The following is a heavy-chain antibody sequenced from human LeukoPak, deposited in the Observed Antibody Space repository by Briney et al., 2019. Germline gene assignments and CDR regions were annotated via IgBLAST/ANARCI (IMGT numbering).Heavy chain of an antibody. CDR2: ISGSGGST. V-gene: IGHV3-23*01. J-gene: IGHJ4*02. CDR3: AKLKGFWERGGFFDY. Sequence: GGSLRLSCAASGFTFSSYAMSWVRQAPGKGLEWVSAISGSGGSTYYADSVKGRFTISRDNSKNTLCLQMNSLRAEDTAVYYCAKLKGFWERGGFFDYWGQGTLVTVSS. D-gene: IGHD3-3*01. CDR1: GFTFSSYA.